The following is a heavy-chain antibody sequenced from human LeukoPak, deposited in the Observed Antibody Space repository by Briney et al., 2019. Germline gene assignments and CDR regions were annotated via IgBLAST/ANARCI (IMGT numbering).Heavy chain of an antibody. CDR1: GFTFSNAW. CDR3: ARAVYANWFDP. CDR2: IKQDGSEK. D-gene: IGHD1-14*01. Sequence: GGSLRLSCAASGFTFSNAWMSWVRQAPGKGLEWVANIKQDGSEKYYVDSVKGRFTISRDNAKNSLHLQMNSLRAEDTAVYYCARAVYANWFDPWGQGTLVTVSS. V-gene: IGHV3-7*04. J-gene: IGHJ5*02.